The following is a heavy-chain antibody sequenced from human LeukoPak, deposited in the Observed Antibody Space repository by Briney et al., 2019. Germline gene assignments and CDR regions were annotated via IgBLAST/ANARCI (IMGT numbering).Heavy chain of an antibody. V-gene: IGHV4-39*01. CDR1: GGSISSSSYY. CDR2: ISYSGST. J-gene: IGHJ5*02. Sequence: SETLSLTCTVSGGSISSSSYYWGWIRQPPGKGLEWFGDISYSGSTYYNPSLTSRVTISVDTSKNQFSLKLSSVTATDTAVYYCASGGSSSWYRWFDPWGQGTLVTVSS. D-gene: IGHD6-13*01. CDR3: ASGGSSSWYRWFDP.